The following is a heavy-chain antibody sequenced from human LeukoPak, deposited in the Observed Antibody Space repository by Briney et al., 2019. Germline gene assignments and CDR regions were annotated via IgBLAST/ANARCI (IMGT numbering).Heavy chain of an antibody. Sequence: GRSLRLSCAASGFTFSSYAMHWVRQAPGKGLEWVAVISYDGSNKYYADSVKGRFTISRDNSKNTLYLQMNSLRAEDTAVYYCARDRRFSAYYYYYMDVWGKGTTVTVSS. V-gene: IGHV3-30-3*01. CDR2: ISYDGSNK. J-gene: IGHJ6*03. D-gene: IGHD3-3*01. CDR1: GFTFSSYA. CDR3: ARDRRFSAYYYYYMDV.